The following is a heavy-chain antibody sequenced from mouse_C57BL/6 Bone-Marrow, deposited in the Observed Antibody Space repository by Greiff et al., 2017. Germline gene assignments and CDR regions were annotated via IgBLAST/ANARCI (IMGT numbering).Heavy chain of an antibody. CDR3: ARAYYYGSVDY. CDR2: IDPSDSYT. J-gene: IGHJ2*01. CDR1: GYTFTSYW. D-gene: IGHD1-1*01. V-gene: IGHV1-69*01. Sequence: QVQLQQPGAELVMPGASVKLSCKASGYTFTSYWMHWVKQRPGQGLEWIGEIDPSDSYTNYNQKFKGKSTLTVDKSSSTAYMQLSSLTSEDSAVYYCARAYYYGSVDYWGQGTTRTVSS.